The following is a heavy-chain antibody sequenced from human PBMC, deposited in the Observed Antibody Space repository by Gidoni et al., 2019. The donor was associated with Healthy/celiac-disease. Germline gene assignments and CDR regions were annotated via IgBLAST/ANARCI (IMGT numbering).Heavy chain of an antibody. V-gene: IGHV4-34*01. J-gene: IGHJ4*02. CDR3: ARARMAPFDY. Sequence: VQLQQWGAGLLKPSETLSLTCAVYGGSFSGYYWSWIRQPPGKELEWIGEINHSGSTNYNPSLKSRVTISVDTSKNQFSLKLSSVTAADTAVYYCARARMAPFDYWGQGTLVTVSS. CDR1: GGSFSGYY. D-gene: IGHD2-15*01. CDR2: INHSGST.